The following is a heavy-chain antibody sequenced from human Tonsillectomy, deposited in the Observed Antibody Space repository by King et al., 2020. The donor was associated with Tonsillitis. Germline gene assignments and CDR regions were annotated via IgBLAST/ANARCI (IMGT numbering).Heavy chain of an antibody. Sequence: VQLVESGGGLVQPGDSLRLSCAASGFTFSRYWMTWVRQGPGKGLEWVANIRKDGSHKYYVDSVEGRFTISRDNAKESLYLQMNSLRAEDTAVYYCARDLDYKDNSGHYDAFDAWGQGTMVTVSS. D-gene: IGHD3-22*01. V-gene: IGHV3-7*04. J-gene: IGHJ3*01. CDR1: GFTFSRYW. CDR3: ARDLDYKDNSGHYDAFDA. CDR2: IRKDGSHK.